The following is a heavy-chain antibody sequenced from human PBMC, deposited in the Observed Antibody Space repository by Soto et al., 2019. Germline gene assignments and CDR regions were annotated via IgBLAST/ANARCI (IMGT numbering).Heavy chain of an antibody. CDR3: ARRYGGTFDY. D-gene: IGHD2-15*01. CDR1: GGSISSYY. Sequence: QVQLQESGPGLVKPSETLSLTCTVSGGSISSYYWSWIRQPPGKGLEWIGYIYYSGSTNYNPSLNSRAAISVDTSKNQFSLKLSSVTAADTAVYYCARRYGGTFDYWGQGTLVTVSS. J-gene: IGHJ4*02. CDR2: IYYSGST. V-gene: IGHV4-59*08.